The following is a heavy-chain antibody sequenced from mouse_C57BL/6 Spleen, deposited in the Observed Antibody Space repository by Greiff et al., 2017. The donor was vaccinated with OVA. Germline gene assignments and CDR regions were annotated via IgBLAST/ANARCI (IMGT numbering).Heavy chain of an antibody. CDR2: IWRGGST. D-gene: IGHD2-1*01. CDR1: GFSFTSYG. CDR3: AKTPSRYGNYGGY. J-gene: IGHJ4*01. Sequence: VKLQESGPGLVQPSQCLSITCTVSGFSFTSYGVHWVRQSPGKGLEWLGVIWRGGSTDYNAAFMSRLSITQDNSQSQVFFKMNSQQADDTAIYDCAKTPSRYGNYGGYWGQGTSVTVSS. V-gene: IGHV2-5*01.